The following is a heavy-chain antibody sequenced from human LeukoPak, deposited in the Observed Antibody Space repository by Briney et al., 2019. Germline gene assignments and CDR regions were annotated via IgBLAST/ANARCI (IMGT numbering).Heavy chain of an antibody. Sequence: GGSLRLSCAASGFTFSSYSMNWVRQAPGKGLEWVSSISSSSSYIYYADSVKGRFTISRDNAKNSLYLQTNMLRAEDTAVYYCARDGETGATQFEYWGQGAL. J-gene: IGHJ4*02. CDR2: ISSSSSYI. CDR1: GFTFSSYS. CDR3: ARDGETGATQFEY. V-gene: IGHV3-21*01. D-gene: IGHD1-26*01.